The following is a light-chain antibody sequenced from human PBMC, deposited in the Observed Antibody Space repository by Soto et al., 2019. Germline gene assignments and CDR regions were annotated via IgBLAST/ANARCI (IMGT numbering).Light chain of an antibody. CDR1: QFVSTR. V-gene: IGKV3-15*01. J-gene: IGKJ1*01. CDR3: QEYFQWPPGM. Sequence: EMVVTQSPATLSASPGERVTLTCRASQFVSTRLAWYQQRPGQVPRLLIYDAYTRALGISARFSGSGSGTEFTLTISSLQSEDFALYYCQEYFQWPPGMFGPGTKVDIK. CDR2: DAY.